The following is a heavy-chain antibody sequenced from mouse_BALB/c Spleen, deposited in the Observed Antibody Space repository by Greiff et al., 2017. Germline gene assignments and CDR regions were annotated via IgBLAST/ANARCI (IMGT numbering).Heavy chain of an antibody. CDR2: IDPENGDT. CDR1: GFNIKDYY. CDR3: NGVYAMDY. J-gene: IGHJ4*01. V-gene: IGHV14-4*02. Sequence: DVKLVESGAELVRSGASVKLSCTASGFNIKDYYMHWVKQRPEQGLEWIGWIDPENGDTEYAPKFQGKATMTADTSSNTAYLQLSSLTSEDTAVYYCNGVYAMDYWGQGTSVTVSS.